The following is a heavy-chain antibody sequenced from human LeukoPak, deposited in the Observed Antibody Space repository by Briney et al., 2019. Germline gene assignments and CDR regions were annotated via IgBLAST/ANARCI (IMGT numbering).Heavy chain of an antibody. Sequence: PGGSLRLSCAASGFTFSSYSTTWVCQAPGKGLEWVSSISSSSSYIYYANSVKGRFTISRDNAKNSLYLQMNSLRAEDTAVYYCARGVHGGQLDWGQGTLVTVSS. CDR2: ISSSSSYI. J-gene: IGHJ4*02. CDR3: ARGVHGGQLD. D-gene: IGHD4-23*01. CDR1: GFTFSSYS. V-gene: IGHV3-21*01.